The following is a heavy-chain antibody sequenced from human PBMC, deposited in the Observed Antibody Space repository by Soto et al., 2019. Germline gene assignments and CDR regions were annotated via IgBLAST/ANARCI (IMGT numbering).Heavy chain of an antibody. CDR2: ISYDGSNK. CDR1: GFTFSSYG. V-gene: IGHV3-30*18. CDR3: AKESIYRDTAMVTQPRAEIDY. D-gene: IGHD5-18*01. Sequence: QVQLVESGGGVVQPGRSLRLSCAASGFTFSSYGMHWVRQAPGKGLEWVAVISYDGSNKYYADSVKGRFTISRDNSKNTLYLQMNSLRAEDTAVYYCAKESIYRDTAMVTQPRAEIDYWGQGTLVTVSS. J-gene: IGHJ4*02.